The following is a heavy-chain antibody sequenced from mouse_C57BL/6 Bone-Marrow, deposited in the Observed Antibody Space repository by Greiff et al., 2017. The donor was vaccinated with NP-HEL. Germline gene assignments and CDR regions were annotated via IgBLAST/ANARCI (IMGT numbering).Heavy chain of an antibody. V-gene: IGHV1-50*01. CDR1: GYTFTSYW. Sequence: VQLQQPGAELVKPGASVKLSCKASGYTFTSYWMQWVKQRPGQGLEWIGEIDPSDSYTNYNQKFKGKATLTVDTSSSTAYMQLSSLTSEDSAVYYCARSLSAWGQGTLVTVSA. CDR3: ARSLSA. D-gene: IGHD1-1*01. J-gene: IGHJ3*01. CDR2: IDPSDSYT.